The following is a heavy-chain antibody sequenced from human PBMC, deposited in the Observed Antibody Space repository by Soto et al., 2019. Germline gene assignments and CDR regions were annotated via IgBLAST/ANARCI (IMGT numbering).Heavy chain of an antibody. J-gene: IGHJ5*02. CDR3: ARDRGDYDFWSGSPTDNWFDP. CDR2: ISYDGSNK. V-gene: IGHV3-30-3*01. Sequence: PGGSLRFSCAASGFPFSSYAMHWVRQAPGKGLEWVAVISYDGSNKYYADSVKGRFTISRDNSKNTLYLQMNSLRAEDTAVYYCARDRGDYDFWSGSPTDNWFDPWGQGTLVTVSS. CDR1: GFPFSSYA. D-gene: IGHD3-3*01.